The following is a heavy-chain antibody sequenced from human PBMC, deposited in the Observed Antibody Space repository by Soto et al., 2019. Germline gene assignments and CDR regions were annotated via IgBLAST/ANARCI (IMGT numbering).Heavy chain of an antibody. CDR1: GFTFSSYW. D-gene: IGHD6-19*01. CDR3: ARDQRGGSLSSGWYHPWYYYGMDV. J-gene: IGHJ6*02. CDR2: IKQDGSEK. Sequence: GGSLRLSCAASGFTFSSYWMSWVRQAPGKGLEWVANIKQDGSEKYYVDSVKGRFTISRDNAKNSLYLQMNSLRAEDTAVYYCARDQRGGSLSSGWYHPWYYYGMDVWGQGTTVTVSS. V-gene: IGHV3-7*05.